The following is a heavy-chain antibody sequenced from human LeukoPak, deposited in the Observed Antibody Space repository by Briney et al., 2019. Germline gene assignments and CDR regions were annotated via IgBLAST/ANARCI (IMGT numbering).Heavy chain of an antibody. V-gene: IGHV3-48*03. CDR1: GFTFSSYE. D-gene: IGHD4-17*01. CDR2: ISSSGSTI. Sequence: GGSLRLSCAASGFTFSSYEMNWVRQAPGKGLEWVSYISSSGSTIYYADSVKGRFTISRDNAKNSLYLQMNSLRAEDTAVYYCATPPYGDYDGGYYWGQGTLVTVSS. CDR3: ATPPYGDYDGGYY. J-gene: IGHJ4*02.